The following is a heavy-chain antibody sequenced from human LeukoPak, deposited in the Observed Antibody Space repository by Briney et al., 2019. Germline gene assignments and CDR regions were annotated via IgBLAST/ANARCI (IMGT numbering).Heavy chain of an antibody. V-gene: IGHV3-74*01. D-gene: IGHD5-24*01. CDR2: INSDGSST. Sequence: GGSLRLSCAASGFSFSSYGLHWVRQAPGKGLVWVSRINSDGSSTSYADSVKGRFTISRDNSKNTVYLQMNSLKIEDTAVYYCAARRRDGYNHDAFDIWGQGTMVTVSS. CDR1: GFSFSSYG. CDR3: AARRRDGYNHDAFDI. J-gene: IGHJ3*02.